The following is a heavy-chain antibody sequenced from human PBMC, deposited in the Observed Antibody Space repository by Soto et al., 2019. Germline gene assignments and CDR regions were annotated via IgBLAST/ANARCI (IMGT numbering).Heavy chain of an antibody. CDR2: ISSSSSYI. D-gene: IGHD3-22*01. CDR3: AREGYYDSSGYHPFWYYGMDV. CDR1: GFTFSSYS. J-gene: IGHJ6*02. V-gene: IGHV3-21*01. Sequence: GGSLRLSCAASGFTFSSYSMNWVRQAPGKGLEWVSSISSSSSYIYYADSVKGRFTISRDNAKDSLYLQMNSLRAEDTAVYYCAREGYYDSSGYHPFWYYGMDVWGQGTTVTVSS.